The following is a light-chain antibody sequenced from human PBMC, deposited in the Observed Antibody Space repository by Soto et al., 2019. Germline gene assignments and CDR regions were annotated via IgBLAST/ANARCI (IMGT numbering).Light chain of an antibody. CDR1: SGDVGGFNY. Sequence: QSALTQPASVSGSPGQSITISCTGTSGDVGGFNYVSWYQQHPGKAPKLMIFEVSDRPSGVSNRFSASKSGNTASLTLSGLYAEDEADYYCCLHTIRSTPVLGGSTK. CDR2: EVS. CDR3: CLHTIRSTPV. V-gene: IGLV2-14*01. J-gene: IGLJ2*01.